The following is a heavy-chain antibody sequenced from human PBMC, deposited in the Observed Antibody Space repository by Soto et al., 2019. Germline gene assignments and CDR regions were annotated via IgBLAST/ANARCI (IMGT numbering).Heavy chain of an antibody. CDR2: IWDDGRRK. D-gene: IGHD1-1*01. J-gene: IGHJ4*02. CDR3: ATWQGSLNFNY. CDR1: GFTFSLYG. V-gene: IGHV3-33*01. Sequence: QAQLVESGGGVVQPGRSLRLSCAASGFTFSLYGMHWVRQAPGKGLEWVAAIWDDGRRKDYADSVKDRLFISRDNSKNSLLLLLDSLRPEDTAVYYCATWQGSLNFNYWGQGTLVTVSS.